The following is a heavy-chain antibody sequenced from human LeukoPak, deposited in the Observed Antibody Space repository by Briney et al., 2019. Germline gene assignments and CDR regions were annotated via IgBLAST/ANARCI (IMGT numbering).Heavy chain of an antibody. CDR1: GFTFGDYA. CDR3: TRLVGGGPFDY. CDR2: IRSKAYGGTT. V-gene: IGHV3-49*04. Sequence: GGSLRLSCTASGFTFGDYAMSWVRQAPGKGLEWVGFIRSKAYGGTTEYAASVKGRFTISRDDSKSIADLQMNSLKSEDIAVYYCTRLVGGGPFDYWGQGTLVTVSS. D-gene: IGHD2-15*01. J-gene: IGHJ4*02.